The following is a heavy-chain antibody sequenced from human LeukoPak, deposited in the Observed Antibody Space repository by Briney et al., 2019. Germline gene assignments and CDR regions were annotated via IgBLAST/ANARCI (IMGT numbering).Heavy chain of an antibody. CDR3: ARDGSGSYLELDY. Sequence: GGSVRLSCAASGFTFSDYYMSWIRQAPGKGLEWVSYISSSSSYTNYADSVKGRFTISRDNAKNSLYLQMNSLRAEDTAVYYCARDGSGSYLELDYWGQGTLVTVSS. CDR1: GFTFSDYY. V-gene: IGHV3-11*06. J-gene: IGHJ4*02. D-gene: IGHD3-10*01. CDR2: ISSSSSYT.